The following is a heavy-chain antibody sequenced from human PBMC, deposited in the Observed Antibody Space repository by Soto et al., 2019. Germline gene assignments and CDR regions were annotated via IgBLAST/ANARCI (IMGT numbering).Heavy chain of an antibody. CDR3: ARDRNPSIYDKTGFFYADY. CDR2: INGGNGNT. J-gene: IGHJ4*02. Sequence: QVQVVQSGAEVKKPGASVKVSCKTSGYTFSSYVIHWVRQAPGQRPEWMGWINGGNGNTKFSQKFQDRVTLTRDTSASTAYMELSSLRSEDTAFYYCARDRNPSIYDKTGFFYADYWGQGTLVTVSS. V-gene: IGHV1-3*01. D-gene: IGHD3-16*01. CDR1: GYTFSSYV.